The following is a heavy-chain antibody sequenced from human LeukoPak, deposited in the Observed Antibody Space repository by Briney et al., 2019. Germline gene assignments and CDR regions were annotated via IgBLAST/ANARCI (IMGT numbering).Heavy chain of an antibody. CDR2: IYSRVTT. D-gene: IGHD3-10*01. CDR3: ARDSGTTGEVKFDP. Sequence: SETLSLTCTVSGDSISSGDYYWSWIRQPAGKGLEWIGRIYSRVTTYNPSLKSRVTMSADTSRNHVSLTLNSVTAADTAVYYCARDSGTTGEVKFDPWGQGTLVTVSS. CDR1: GDSISSGDYY. J-gene: IGHJ5*02. V-gene: IGHV4-61*02.